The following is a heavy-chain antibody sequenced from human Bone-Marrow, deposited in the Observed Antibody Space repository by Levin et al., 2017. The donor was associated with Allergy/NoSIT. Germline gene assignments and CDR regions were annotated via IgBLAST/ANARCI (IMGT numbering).Heavy chain of an antibody. CDR2: ISYDGSNK. Sequence: GGSLRLSCAASGFTFSSYAMHWVRQAPGKGLEWVAVISYDGSNKYYADSVKGRFTISRDNSKNTLYLQMNSLRAEDTAVYYCARDQYDILTGYLNWFDPWGQGTLVTVSS. D-gene: IGHD3-9*01. J-gene: IGHJ5*02. V-gene: IGHV3-30*04. CDR1: GFTFSSYA. CDR3: ARDQYDILTGYLNWFDP.